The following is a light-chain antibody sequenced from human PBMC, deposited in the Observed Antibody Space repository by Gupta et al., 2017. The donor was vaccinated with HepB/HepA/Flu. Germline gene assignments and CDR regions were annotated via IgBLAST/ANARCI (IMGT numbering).Light chain of an antibody. CDR3: QQYNSYPLT. CDR2: RAS. CDR1: QSISSW. J-gene: IGKJ4*01. V-gene: IGKV1-5*03. Sequence: DIQMTKSPSTLSASVGDRVTITCRASQSISSWLAWYQQQPGKAPKLLLYRASTLESGVPSRFSGSGSGTEFTLTISSLQPDDFATYYCQQYNSYPLTFGGGTKVEIK.